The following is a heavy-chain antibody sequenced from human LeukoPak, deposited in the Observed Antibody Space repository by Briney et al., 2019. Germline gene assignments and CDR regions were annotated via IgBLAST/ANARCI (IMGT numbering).Heavy chain of an antibody. CDR2: SRNEGHSYST. CDR1: GCTFSDHY. CDR3: VALLRGIGY. D-gene: IGHD3-10*01. V-gene: IGHV3-72*01. J-gene: IGHJ4*02. Sequence: GGSLRLSCAVSGCTFSDHYMDWVRQAPGKGLEWIGRSRNEGHSYSTDFAASVRGRASLSRDHSRNSLYLQINSLRTDDTAVYYCVALLRGIGYWGQGTLVTVSS.